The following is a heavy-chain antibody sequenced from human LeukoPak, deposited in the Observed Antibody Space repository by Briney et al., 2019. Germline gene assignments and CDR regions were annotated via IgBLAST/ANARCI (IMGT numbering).Heavy chain of an antibody. CDR2: IYYSGST. Sequence: TASETLSLTCTVSGGSISSYYWSWIRQPPGKGLEWIGYIYYSGSTNYNPSLKSRVTISVDTSKNQFSLKLSSVTAADTAVYYCARDLTYYYDSSGWGVWGQGTLVTVSS. D-gene: IGHD3-22*01. V-gene: IGHV4-4*08. CDR3: ARDLTYYYDSSGWGV. CDR1: GGSISSYY. J-gene: IGHJ4*02.